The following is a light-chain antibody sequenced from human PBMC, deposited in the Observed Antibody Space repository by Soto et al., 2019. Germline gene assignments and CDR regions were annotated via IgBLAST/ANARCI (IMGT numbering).Light chain of an antibody. CDR2: KAS. V-gene: IGKV1-5*03. CDR1: QSISSW. CDR3: QQYNSYSSYT. Sequence: DIQMTQSPSTLSASVGDRVTITCRASQSISSWLAWYQQNPGKAPKLLIYKASSLESGVPSRFSGSGSGTEFTLTISSLQPDDFAPYYCQQYNSYSSYTFGQGTKLEIK. J-gene: IGKJ2*01.